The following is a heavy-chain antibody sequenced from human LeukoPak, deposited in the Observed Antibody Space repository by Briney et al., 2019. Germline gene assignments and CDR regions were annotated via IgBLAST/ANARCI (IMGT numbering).Heavy chain of an antibody. V-gene: IGHV1-24*01. D-gene: IGHD6-19*01. J-gene: IGHJ6*02. Sequence: ASVKVSCKVSGYTLTELSMHWVRQAPGKGLEWMGGLDPEDGETIYAQKFQGRVTMTEDTSTDTAYMELSSLRSEDTAVYYCATDPGIAVADYYYYGMDVWGQGTTVTVSS. CDR3: ATDPGIAVADYYYYGMDV. CDR2: LDPEDGET. CDR1: GYTLTELS.